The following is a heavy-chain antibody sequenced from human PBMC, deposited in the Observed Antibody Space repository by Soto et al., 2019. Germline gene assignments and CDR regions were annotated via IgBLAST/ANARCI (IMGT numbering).Heavy chain of an antibody. D-gene: IGHD2-2*01. CDR1: GGSISGYF. CDR3: ARKEYGDGLAV. V-gene: IGHV4-59*01. CDR2: LSDSGST. Sequence: QVQLQESGPGLVKPSETLSLTCTVSGGSISGYFWSWIRQPPGKGLECIGYLSDSGSTDYTPSLNSRVTISVDTSKNQFSLQLSSVTAADTAVYYCARKEYGDGLAVWGQGTTVTVSS. J-gene: IGHJ6*02.